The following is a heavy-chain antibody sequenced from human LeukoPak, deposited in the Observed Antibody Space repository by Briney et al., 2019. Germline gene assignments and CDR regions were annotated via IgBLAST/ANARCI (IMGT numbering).Heavy chain of an antibody. CDR3: ARDEQQWVVKWFFDL. CDR1: GFTFSNYG. J-gene: IGHJ2*01. D-gene: IGHD6-19*01. Sequence: GRSLRLSCAASGFTFSNYGLRWVRQAPGKGLEGVALISYDGRSNKYYADSVKGRFTISRDNSKNTLSLQMNSLRAEDTAVYYCARDEQQWVVKWFFDLWGRGTPVTVSS. CDR2: ISYDGRSNK. V-gene: IGHV3-30*03.